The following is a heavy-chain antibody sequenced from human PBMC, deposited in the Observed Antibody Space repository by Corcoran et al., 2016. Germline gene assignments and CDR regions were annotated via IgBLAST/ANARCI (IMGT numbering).Heavy chain of an antibody. CDR3: ARGAPFYSGSYWFDP. D-gene: IGHD5-12*01. CDR1: GGSFSGYY. J-gene: IGHJ5*02. CDR2: INHSGST. Sequence: QVQLQQWGAGLLKPSETLSLTCAVYGGSFSGYYWSWIRQPPGKGLEWIGEINHSGSTNYNPSLKSRVTISVDTSKNQFSLKLSAVTAADTAVYYCARGAPFYSGSYWFDPWGQGTLVTVSS. V-gene: IGHV4-34*01.